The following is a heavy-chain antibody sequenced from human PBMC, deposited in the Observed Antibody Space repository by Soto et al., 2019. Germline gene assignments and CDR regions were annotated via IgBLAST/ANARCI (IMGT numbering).Heavy chain of an antibody. CDR3: TTDLAYSSGWYS. D-gene: IGHD6-19*01. CDR2: ISSNGGSI. V-gene: IGHV3-64*01. Sequence: GGSLRLSCAASGFTFSSYAMHWVRQAPGKGLEYVSAISSNGGSIYYGNSVKGRFTISRDDSKSTLYLQVNSLKTEDTAVYYCTTDLAYSSGWYSWGQGT. J-gene: IGHJ4*02. CDR1: GFTFSSYA.